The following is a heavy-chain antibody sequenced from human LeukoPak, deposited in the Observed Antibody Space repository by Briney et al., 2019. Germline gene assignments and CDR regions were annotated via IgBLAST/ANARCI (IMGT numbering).Heavy chain of an antibody. CDR2: ISSSSSYI. CDR1: GFTFSSYS. Sequence: PGGSLRLSSAASGFTFSSYSMNWVRQAPGKGLEWVSSISSSSSYIYYADSVKGRFTISRDNAKNSLYLQMNSLRAEDTAVYYCARDDCSGGSCYYFDYWGQGALVTVSS. CDR3: ARDDCSGGSCYYFDY. D-gene: IGHD2-15*01. V-gene: IGHV3-21*01. J-gene: IGHJ4*02.